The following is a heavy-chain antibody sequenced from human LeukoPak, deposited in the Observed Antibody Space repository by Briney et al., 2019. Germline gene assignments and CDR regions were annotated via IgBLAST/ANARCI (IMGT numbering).Heavy chain of an antibody. V-gene: IGHV3-23*01. CDR3: AKDVAPTVVTPDAFDI. J-gene: IGHJ3*02. D-gene: IGHD4-23*01. CDR2: ISGSGGST. Sequence: PGGSLRLSCAASGFTFSSYAMSWVRQAPGKGLEWVSAISGSGGSTYYADSVKGRFTISRDNSKNTLYLQMNSLRAKDTAVYYCAKDVAPTVVTPDAFDIWGQGTMVTVSS. CDR1: GFTFSSYA.